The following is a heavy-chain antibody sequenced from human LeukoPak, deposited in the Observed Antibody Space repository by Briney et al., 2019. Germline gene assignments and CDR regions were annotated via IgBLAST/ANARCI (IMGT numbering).Heavy chain of an antibody. Sequence: GGSLRLSCAASGFIFSSYGMHWVRQAPGKGLEWVAVIWYDGSNKYYADSVKGRFTISRDNSKNTLYLEMNSLRAEDTAVYYCAREKFLEWYAVAGTFGYFDYWGQGTLVTVSS. J-gene: IGHJ4*02. CDR2: IWYDGSNK. CDR1: GFIFSSYG. CDR3: AREKFLEWYAVAGTFGYFDY. V-gene: IGHV3-33*01. D-gene: IGHD6-19*01.